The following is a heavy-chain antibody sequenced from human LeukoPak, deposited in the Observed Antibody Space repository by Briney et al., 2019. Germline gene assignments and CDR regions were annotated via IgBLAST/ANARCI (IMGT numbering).Heavy chain of an antibody. Sequence: GGSLRLSCAASGFIFDDYAMHWVRHAPGKGLEWVSGIIWNRGTIGYADSVKGRFTISRDNGKNSLYLQMNSLRADDMAFYYCARDRFRYGSGAYCSHFEFWGQGTLVSVSS. D-gene: IGHD2-15*01. CDR3: ARDRFRYGSGAYCSHFEF. J-gene: IGHJ4*02. CDR2: IIWNRGTI. CDR1: GFIFDDYA. V-gene: IGHV3-9*03.